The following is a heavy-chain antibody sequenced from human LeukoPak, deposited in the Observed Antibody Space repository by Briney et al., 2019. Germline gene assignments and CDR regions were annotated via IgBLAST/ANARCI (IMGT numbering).Heavy chain of an antibody. D-gene: IGHD2-21*01. CDR1: GGTFSSYA. CDR2: IIPIFGTA. V-gene: IGHV1-69*13. Sequence: SVKVSCKASGGTFSSYAISWVRQAPGQGLEWMGGIIPIFGTANYAQMFQGRVTITADESTSTAYMELSSLRSEDTAVYYCADSNGGVSDGMDVWGKGTTVTVSS. CDR3: ADSNGGVSDGMDV. J-gene: IGHJ6*04.